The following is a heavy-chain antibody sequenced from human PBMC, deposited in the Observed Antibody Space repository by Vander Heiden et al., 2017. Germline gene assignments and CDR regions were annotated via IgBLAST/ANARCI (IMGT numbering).Heavy chain of an antibody. J-gene: IGHJ4*02. CDR2: ISYDGSNK. D-gene: IGHD2-15*01. CDR1: AFTSSSYA. CDR3: ARDIRPPRTPRGAPSSIGY. V-gene: IGHV3-30-3*01. Sequence: QVQLVESGGGVVQPGRSLRPSRAASAFTSSSYAMHWVRQAPGKGLEWVAVISYDGSNKYYADSVKGRFTISRDNSKNTLYLQMNSLRAEDTAVYYCARDIRPPRTPRGAPSSIGYWGQGTLVTVSS.